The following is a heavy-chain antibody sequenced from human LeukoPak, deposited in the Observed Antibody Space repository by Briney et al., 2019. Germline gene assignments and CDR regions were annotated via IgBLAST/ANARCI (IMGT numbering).Heavy chain of an antibody. CDR2: FGTRSTSI. D-gene: IGHD3-22*01. CDR1: GFTFSGYS. J-gene: IGHJ4*02. CDR3: AREVSEGFDF. V-gene: IGHV3-21*01. Sequence: GGSLRLSCTASGFTFSGYSMNWIPQAPGKGLEWVSSFGTRSTSIYHAGSVKGRFAISRDNAKNSLYLQMNSLRAEDTALYYCAREVSEGFDFWGQGTLVTVSS.